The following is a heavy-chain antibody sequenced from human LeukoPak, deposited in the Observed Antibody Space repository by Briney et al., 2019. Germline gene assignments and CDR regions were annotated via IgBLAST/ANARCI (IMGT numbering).Heavy chain of an antibody. J-gene: IGHJ4*02. D-gene: IGHD6-19*01. Sequence: GGSLRLSCAASGFTVRINYLSWVRQAPGKGLEWVSAFYSGGTTYYADSVKGRFTISRDNSKNTLYLQMNSLRPEDTAVYYCARGGSGWPLGYWGQGTLVTVSS. V-gene: IGHV3-53*01. CDR2: FYSGGTT. CDR3: ARGGSGWPLGY. CDR1: GFTVRINY.